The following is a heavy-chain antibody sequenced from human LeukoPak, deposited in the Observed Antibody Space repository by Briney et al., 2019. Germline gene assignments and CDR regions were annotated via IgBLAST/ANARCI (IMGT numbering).Heavy chain of an antibody. CDR1: GYTFTDFG. J-gene: IGHJ4*02. CDR3: ARGGSSIAAPDY. V-gene: IGHV1-18*01. CDR2: ISTLYGNK. Sequence: HRASVKVSCTASGYTFTDFGINWVRQVPGQGPEWMGWISTLYGNKNFAQKFQGRVTLTSDTSTTTAYLELASLTSDDTAVYYCARGGSSIAAPDYWGQGTLVTVSS. D-gene: IGHD6-6*01.